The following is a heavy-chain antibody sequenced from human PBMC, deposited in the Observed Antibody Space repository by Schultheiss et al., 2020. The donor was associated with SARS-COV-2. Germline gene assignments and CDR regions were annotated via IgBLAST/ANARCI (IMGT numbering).Heavy chain of an antibody. CDR1: GYTFTSYG. J-gene: IGHJ4*02. CDR2: ISAYHGNT. CDR3: ARDGGNWGSGYFDY. V-gene: IGHV1-18*04. D-gene: IGHD7-27*01. Sequence: ASVKVSCKASGYTFTSYGISWVRQAPGQGLEWLGWISAYHGNTNYAQKLQGRVTMTTDTSTSTAYMELRSLRSDDTAVYYCARDGGNWGSGYFDYWGQGTLVTVSS.